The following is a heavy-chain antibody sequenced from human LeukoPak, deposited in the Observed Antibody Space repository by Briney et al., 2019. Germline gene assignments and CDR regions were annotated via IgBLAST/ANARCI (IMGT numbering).Heavy chain of an antibody. V-gene: IGHV3-53*01. J-gene: IGHJ1*01. CDR3: TRNSGWYGLS. D-gene: IGHD6-19*01. CDR2: IYSGGDT. CDR1: GFIVSGTY. Sequence: GGSLRLSCAASGFIVSGTYMTWVRQAPGKGLECVSIIYSGGDTYYTDSVKGRFSVSRDNSNNTLFLHLNSLRGEDTAVYYCTRNSGWYGLSWGQGTLVTVSS.